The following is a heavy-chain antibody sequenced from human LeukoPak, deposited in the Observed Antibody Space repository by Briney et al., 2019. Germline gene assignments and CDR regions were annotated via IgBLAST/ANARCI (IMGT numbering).Heavy chain of an antibody. CDR2: ISYDGSIE. V-gene: IGHV3-30*04. Sequence: GWSLRLSCAASGFTFSSYAMHWVRQAPGKGLEWVAVISYDGSIEAYADSVRGRFTVSRDKSKNTLYLQMNSLRVEDTAVYSCARDRGLISAADYFDYWGQGTLVTVSS. J-gene: IGHJ4*02. CDR3: ARDRGLISAADYFDY. D-gene: IGHD6-13*01. CDR1: GFTFSSYA.